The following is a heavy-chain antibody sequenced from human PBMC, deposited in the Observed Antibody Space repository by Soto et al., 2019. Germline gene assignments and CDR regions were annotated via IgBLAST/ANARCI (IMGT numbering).Heavy chain of an antibody. J-gene: IGHJ3*02. CDR3: ARGQGGFLEWDDAFDI. CDR1: GGSISNYY. V-gene: IGHV4-59*12. Sequence: SETLSLTCTVSGGSISNYYWSWIRQPPGKGLEWIGYVFSSGSTNYNPSLKSRVTISVDRSKNQFSLKLSSVTAADTAVYYCARGQGGFLEWDDAFDIWGQGTMVTVSS. D-gene: IGHD3-3*01. CDR2: VFSSGST.